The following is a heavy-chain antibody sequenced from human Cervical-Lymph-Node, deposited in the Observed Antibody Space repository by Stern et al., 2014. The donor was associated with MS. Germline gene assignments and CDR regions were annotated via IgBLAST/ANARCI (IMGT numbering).Heavy chain of an antibody. V-gene: IGHV3-7*01. CDR3: ARAVRELGT. CDR1: GFTFSNYW. CDR2: LKTAGSEK. Sequence: EDQLVESGGGFVQPGESLRLSCGVSGFTFSNYWMTWVRQAPGKGLEWVASLKTAGSEKSYVASAKGRLTLSRVYAKNSLYLKMNSRRAEDTAVYYCARAVRELGTWGQGTLVTVSS. D-gene: IGHD1-7*01. J-gene: IGHJ5*02.